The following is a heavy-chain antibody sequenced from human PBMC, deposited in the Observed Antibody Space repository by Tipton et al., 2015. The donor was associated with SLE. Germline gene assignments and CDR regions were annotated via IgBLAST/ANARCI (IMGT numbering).Heavy chain of an antibody. Sequence: SLRLSCEASGSTFSTYYMSWIRQAPGKGLEWVAHMKQDGSEKYYVDSMKGRFTISRDNAQNPLYLQMSSLRVEDTAVYYCVLWAYGNYWGQGTLVTVSS. CDR1: GSTFSTYY. CDR3: VLWAYGNY. J-gene: IGHJ4*02. V-gene: IGHV3-7*01. CDR2: MKQDGSEK. D-gene: IGHD2/OR15-2a*01.